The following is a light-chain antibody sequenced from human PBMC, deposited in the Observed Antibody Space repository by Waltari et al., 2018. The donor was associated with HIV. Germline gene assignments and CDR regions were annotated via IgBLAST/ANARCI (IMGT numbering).Light chain of an antibody. CDR2: QDS. Sequence: SYELTQPPSVSVSPGQPASIHCHGDKLGEKDACWYQQKPGQSPILVIDQDSKRASGIPERFSGSNSGNTATLTISGTQSMDEADYYCQAWDSSTAVFGGGTKLTVL. V-gene: IGLV3-1*01. CDR1: KLGEKD. J-gene: IGLJ2*01. CDR3: QAWDSSTAV.